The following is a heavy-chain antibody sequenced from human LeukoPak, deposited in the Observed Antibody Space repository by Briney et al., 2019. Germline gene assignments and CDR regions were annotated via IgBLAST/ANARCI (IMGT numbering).Heavy chain of an antibody. V-gene: IGHV3-74*03. J-gene: IGHJ5*02. Sequence: PGGSLRLSCAASGFTIGRLWMHWVRQAPGKGLVWVSRSEGDDSTTTYADSVKGRFTVSRDTAKNTLYLQMNSLRVEDTAVYYCAKLDRLNPWGQGTLVTVSP. CDR1: GFTIGRLW. CDR2: SEGDDSTT. D-gene: IGHD3/OR15-3a*01. CDR3: AKLDRLNP.